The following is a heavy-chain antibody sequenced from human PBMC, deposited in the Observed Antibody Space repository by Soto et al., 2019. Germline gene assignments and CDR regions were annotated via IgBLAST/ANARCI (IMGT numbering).Heavy chain of an antibody. J-gene: IGHJ6*02. CDR1: GFTFSSFW. CDR3: VRDGCDGNSCYIYGMDV. CDR2: IKGDGSAK. D-gene: IGHD2-21*01. Sequence: EVKLVESGGDLVQPGGSLRISCAASGFTFSSFWMSWVRQAPGKGLERVANIKGDGSAKNYLDSAKGRFTISRDNAKNSLYLQMSSLTAEDTAVYYCVRDGCDGNSCYIYGMDVWGQGTTVTVSS. V-gene: IGHV3-7*03.